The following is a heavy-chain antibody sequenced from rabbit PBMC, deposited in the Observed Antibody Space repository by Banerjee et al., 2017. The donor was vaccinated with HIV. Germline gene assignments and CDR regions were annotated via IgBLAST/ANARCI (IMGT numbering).Heavy chain of an antibody. J-gene: IGHJ6*01. CDR3: ARERGNIGYGRYDL. CDR1: GFSFSSYYY. CDR2: IYTYSTST. Sequence: QEQLEESGGDLVKPEGSLTLTCTASGFSFSSYYYMCWVRQAPGKGLEWIACIYTYSTSTWYASWVNGRFTISKTSSTTVTLQMTSLTAADTATYFCARERGNIGYGRYDLWGPGTLVTVS. V-gene: IGHV1S45*01. D-gene: IGHD1-1*01.